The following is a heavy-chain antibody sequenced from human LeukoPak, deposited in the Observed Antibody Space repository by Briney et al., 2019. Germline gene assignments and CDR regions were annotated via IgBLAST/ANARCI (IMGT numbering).Heavy chain of an antibody. V-gene: IGHV3-48*04. J-gene: IGHJ3*02. CDR2: ISSSSSTI. Sequence: GGSLRLSCAASGFTFSSYSMNWVRQAPGKGLEWVSYISSSSSTIYYADSVKGRFTISRDNAKNTLYLQMNSLRAEDTAVYYCARANGGYGREYAFDIWGQGTMVTVSS. D-gene: IGHD3-22*01. CDR3: ARANGGYGREYAFDI. CDR1: GFTFSSYS.